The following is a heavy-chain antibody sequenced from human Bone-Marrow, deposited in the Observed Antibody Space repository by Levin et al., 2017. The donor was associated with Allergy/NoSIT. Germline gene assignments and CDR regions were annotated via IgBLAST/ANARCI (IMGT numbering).Heavy chain of an antibody. CDR3: VRGQVGDMDN. CDR1: GFIFSDHY. D-gene: IGHD1-26*01. J-gene: IGHJ4*02. Sequence: GGSLRLSCAVSGFIFSDHYMDWVRQAPGKGLEWVGRTRNKVNSYNTEYAASVKGRFIISRDDSKNSLYLQMNSLKIEDTAVYFCVRGQVGDMDNWGQGTLVTVSS. CDR2: TRNKVNSYNT. V-gene: IGHV3-72*01.